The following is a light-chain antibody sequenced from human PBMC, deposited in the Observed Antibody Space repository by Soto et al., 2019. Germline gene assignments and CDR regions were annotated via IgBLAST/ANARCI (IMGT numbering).Light chain of an antibody. V-gene: IGKV3-15*01. J-gene: IGKJ1*01. CDR1: QSVANN. Sequence: ERVMTQYPATMSVSPGERATLSCRASQSVANNLALYQQKTGQAPRLLIFGASTRATGIPARFSGSGSGTEFTLTISSLQSEDFAVYYCQQYNNWPRTFGQGTKVEIK. CDR2: GAS. CDR3: QQYNNWPRT.